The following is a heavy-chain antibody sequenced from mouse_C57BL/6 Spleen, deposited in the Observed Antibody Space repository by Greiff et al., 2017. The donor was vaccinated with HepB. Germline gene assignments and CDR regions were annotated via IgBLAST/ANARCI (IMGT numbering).Heavy chain of an antibody. CDR1: GYTFTSYW. Sequence: VQLQQPGAELVMPGASVKLSCKASGYTFTSYWMHWVKQRPGQGLEWIGEIDPSDSYTNYNQKFKGKSTLTVDKSSSTAYMQLSSLTSEDSAVYYCACYYYGSRGYFDVWGTGTTVTVSS. CDR2: IDPSDSYT. V-gene: IGHV1-69*01. CDR3: ACYYYGSRGYFDV. D-gene: IGHD1-1*01. J-gene: IGHJ1*03.